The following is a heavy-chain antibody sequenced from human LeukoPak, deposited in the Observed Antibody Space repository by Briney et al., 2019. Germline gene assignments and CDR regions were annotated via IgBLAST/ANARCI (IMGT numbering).Heavy chain of an antibody. V-gene: IGHV4-34*01. CDR3: ARRDSSSSSYGWYFDY. CDR1: GGSFSGYY. J-gene: IGHJ4*02. D-gene: IGHD6-6*01. Sequence: PSETLSLTCAVYGGSFSGYYWSWIRQPPGGGLEWIGEINHSGSTNYNPSLKSRVTISVDTSKNQFSLKLSSVTAADTAVYYCARRDSSSSSYGWYFDYWGQGTLVTVSS. CDR2: INHSGST.